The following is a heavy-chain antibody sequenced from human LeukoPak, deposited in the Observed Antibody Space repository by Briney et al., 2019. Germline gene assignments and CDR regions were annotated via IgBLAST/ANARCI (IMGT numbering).Heavy chain of an antibody. J-gene: IGHJ4*02. D-gene: IGHD3-22*01. CDR1: GYTFTSYY. CDR3: ARVTGRDSSGFSPFDY. Sequence: GASVKVSCKASGYTFTSYYMHWVRQAPGQGLEWMGIINPSGGSTSYAQKFQGRVTMTRDTSTSTVYMELSSLRSEDTAVYYCARVTGRDSSGFSPFDYWGQGTLVTVSS. CDR2: INPSGGST. V-gene: IGHV1-46*01.